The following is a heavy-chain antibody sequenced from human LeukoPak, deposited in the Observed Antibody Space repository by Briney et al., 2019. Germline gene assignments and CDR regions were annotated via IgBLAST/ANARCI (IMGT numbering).Heavy chain of an antibody. CDR2: TNAGNGNT. CDR1: GYTFTSYA. Sequence: GASVKVSCKASGYTFTSYAMHWVRQPPGQRLEGMGWTNAGNGNTKYSQKFQGRVTITRDTSASTAYMELSSLRSEDTAVYYCARDRGYCSSTSCRRVWFDPWGQGTLVTVSS. V-gene: IGHV1-3*01. J-gene: IGHJ5*02. CDR3: ARDRGYCSSTSCRRVWFDP. D-gene: IGHD2-2*01.